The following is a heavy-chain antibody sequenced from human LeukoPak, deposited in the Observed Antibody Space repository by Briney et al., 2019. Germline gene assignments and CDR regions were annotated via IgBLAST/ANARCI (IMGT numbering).Heavy chain of an antibody. D-gene: IGHD3-22*01. CDR1: GYTFTSYA. CDR3: ARDIGTMIVEYWFDP. CDR2: INTNTGNP. J-gene: IGHJ5*02. Sequence: ASVKVSCKASGYTFTSYAMNWVRQAPGQGLEWMGWINTNTGNPTYAQGFTGRFVFSLNTSVSTAYLQISSLKAEDTAVYYCARDIGTMIVEYWFDPWGQGTLVTVSS. V-gene: IGHV7-4-1*02.